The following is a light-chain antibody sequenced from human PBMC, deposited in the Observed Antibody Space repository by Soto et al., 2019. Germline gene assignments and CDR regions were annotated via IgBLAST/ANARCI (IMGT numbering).Light chain of an antibody. CDR3: GTWDSSLSAYV. CDR1: SSNIGSNT. V-gene: IGLV1-44*01. J-gene: IGLJ1*01. Sequence: QSVLAQPPSASGTPGQRVTISCSGSSSNIGSNTVNWYQQLPGTAPKLLIYSNNQRPSGVPDRFSGSKSGTSATLGITGLQTGDEADYYCGTWDSSLSAYVFGTGTKVT. CDR2: SNN.